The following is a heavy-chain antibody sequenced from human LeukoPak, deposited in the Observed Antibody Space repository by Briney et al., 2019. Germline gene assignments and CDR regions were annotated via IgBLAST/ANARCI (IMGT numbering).Heavy chain of an antibody. D-gene: IGHD6-19*01. CDR3: TRDPPSSGWSFDY. V-gene: IGHV3-33*01. CDR1: GFTFSTHA. Sequence: GGSLRLSCAASGFTFSTHAMHWVRRAPAKGLEWVAMIWFDGKTTYYVNSVKGRFTISRDNSKNTVDLRMNSLRAEDTAVYYCTRDPPSSGWSFDYWGQGTLVTVSS. CDR2: IWFDGKTT. J-gene: IGHJ4*02.